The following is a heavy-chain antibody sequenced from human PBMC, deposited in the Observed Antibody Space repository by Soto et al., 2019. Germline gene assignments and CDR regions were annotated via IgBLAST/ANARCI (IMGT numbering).Heavy chain of an antibody. Sequence: GGSLRLSCAASGFTFDDYTMHWVRQAPGKGLEWVSLISWDGGSTYYADSVKGRFTISRDNSKNSLYLQMNSLRTEDTALYYCAKDIWDSSSPGGYYGMDVWGQGTTVTVSS. J-gene: IGHJ6*02. CDR1: GFTFDDYT. CDR3: AKDIWDSSSPGGYYGMDV. CDR2: ISWDGGST. V-gene: IGHV3-43*01. D-gene: IGHD6-13*01.